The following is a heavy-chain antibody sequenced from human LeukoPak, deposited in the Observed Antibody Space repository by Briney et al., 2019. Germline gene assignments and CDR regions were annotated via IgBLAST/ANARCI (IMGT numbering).Heavy chain of an antibody. CDR1: GGSISSGGYS. CDR2: IYHSGST. Sequence: SQTLSLTCAVSGGSISSGGYSWIWIRQPPGKGLEWIGYIYHSGSTYYNPSLKSRVTISVDRSKNQFSLKLSSVTAADSAAYYCARAQLWFGDPFDYWGQGTLVTVSS. CDR3: ARAQLWFGDPFDY. D-gene: IGHD3-10*01. J-gene: IGHJ4*02. V-gene: IGHV4-30-2*01.